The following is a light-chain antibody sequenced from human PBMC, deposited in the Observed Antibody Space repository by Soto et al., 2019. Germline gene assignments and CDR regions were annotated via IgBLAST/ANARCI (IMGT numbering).Light chain of an antibody. CDR1: QNIATF. CDR2: GSS. V-gene: IGKV1-39*01. J-gene: IGKJ2*01. Sequence: DIQMTQSPSSPSASLGDRVTFTCRTSQNIATFLNWYQQRPGNAPSLLIYGSSNLQGGVPSRFSGSGSGTDFTLTITSLQAEDFATYYCQQSYSYPYTFGQGTKLEI. CDR3: QQSYSYPYT.